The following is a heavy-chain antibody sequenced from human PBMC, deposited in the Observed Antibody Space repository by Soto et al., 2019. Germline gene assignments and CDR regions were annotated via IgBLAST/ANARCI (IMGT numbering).Heavy chain of an antibody. CDR3: ARDFSGDYYYGTDV. CDR1: GFTFSSYA. Sequence: GGSLRLSCAASGFTFSSYAMHWVRQAPGKGLEWVAVISYDGSNKYYADSVKGRFTISRDNSKNTLYLQMNSLRAEDTAVYYCARDFSGDYYYGTDVWGQGTTVTVSS. D-gene: IGHD3-3*02. CDR2: ISYDGSNK. J-gene: IGHJ6*02. V-gene: IGHV3-30-3*01.